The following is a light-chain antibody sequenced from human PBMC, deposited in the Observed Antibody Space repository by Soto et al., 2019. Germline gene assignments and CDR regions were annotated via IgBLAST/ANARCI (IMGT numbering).Light chain of an antibody. CDR2: EVT. J-gene: IGLJ1*01. CDR1: IDDVGGYDY. Sequence: QSALTQPASVSGSPGQSITISCTGTIDDVGGYDYVSWYQQYPGTAPKLIIYEVTYRPSGVSTRFSGSNSGNTASLTISGLQSEDEADYYCSSYTSSTTYVFGSGTKLTVL. CDR3: SSYTSSTTYV. V-gene: IGLV2-14*01.